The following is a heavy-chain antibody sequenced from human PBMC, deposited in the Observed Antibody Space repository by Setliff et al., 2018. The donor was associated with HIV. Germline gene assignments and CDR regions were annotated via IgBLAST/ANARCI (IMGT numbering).Heavy chain of an antibody. CDR2: IESKTDGGTT. J-gene: IGHJ4*02. CDR3: VTEYDSRGYQLLDY. CDR1: GFTFRNAW. D-gene: IGHD3-22*01. V-gene: IGHV3-15*04. Sequence: PGGSLRLSCAASGFTFRNAWMNWVRQAPGKGLEWVGRIESKTDGGTTDYAAPVKGRFTIARDDSKNTLYLQMNNLNTEDTAVYYCVTEYDSRGYQLLDYWGQGTLVTVSS.